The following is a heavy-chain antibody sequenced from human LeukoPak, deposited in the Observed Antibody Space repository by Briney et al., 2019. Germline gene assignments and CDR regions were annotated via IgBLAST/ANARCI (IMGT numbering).Heavy chain of an antibody. Sequence: GASVKVSCKASGYTFTSYGISWVRQAPGQGLEWMGWISAYNGNTNYAQKLQGRVTMTTDTSTSTAYMELRSLRSDDTAVYYCARDVQLPTSITMIVVVEAFDIWGQGTMVTVSS. CDR3: ARDVQLPTSITMIVVVEAFDI. D-gene: IGHD3-22*01. J-gene: IGHJ3*02. V-gene: IGHV1-18*01. CDR2: ISAYNGNT. CDR1: GYTFTSYG.